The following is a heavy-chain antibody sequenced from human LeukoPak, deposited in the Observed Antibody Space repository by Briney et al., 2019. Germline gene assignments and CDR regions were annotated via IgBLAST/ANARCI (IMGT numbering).Heavy chain of an antibody. CDR2: IYPGDSDT. D-gene: IGHD3-22*01. CDR3: ASSYYYDSSGYYPPGY. CDR1: GYSFTSYW. V-gene: IGHV5-51*01. J-gene: IGHJ4*02. Sequence: GGSLRLSCKGSGYSFTSYWIGWVRQMPGKGLEWMGIIYPGDSDTRYSPSFQGQVTISADKSISTAYLQWSSLKASDTAMYYCASSYYYDSSGYYPPGYWGQGTLVTVSS.